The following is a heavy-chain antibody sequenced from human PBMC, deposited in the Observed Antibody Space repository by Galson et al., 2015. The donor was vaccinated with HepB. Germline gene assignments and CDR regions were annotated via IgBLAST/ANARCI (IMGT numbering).Heavy chain of an antibody. CDR3: AKDSGFGGEDY. Sequence: SLRLSCAASGFTFSRFTMNWVRQAPGKGLEWVAAVRGSGTGTFYADSVRGRFTISRDDSKNTVTLQLNNLRVEDTAIYYCAKDSGFGGEDYWGQGILVTVSS. J-gene: IGHJ4*02. D-gene: IGHD3-16*01. V-gene: IGHV3-23*01. CDR2: VRGSGTGT. CDR1: GFTFSRFT.